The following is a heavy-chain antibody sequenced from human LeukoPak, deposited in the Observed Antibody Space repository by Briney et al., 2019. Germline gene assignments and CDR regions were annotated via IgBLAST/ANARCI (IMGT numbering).Heavy chain of an antibody. CDR3: ARHDYAEY. CDR2: IHTDGTT. CDR1: GFTVSSDY. J-gene: IGHJ4*02. Sequence: GGSLRLSCAASGFTVSSDYMTWARQAPGKGLGWVSVIHTDGTTHYADSVKGRFTISRDKSTNTLYLQMDSLRAEDTAVYYCARHDYAEYWGQGTLVTVSS. V-gene: IGHV3-53*01.